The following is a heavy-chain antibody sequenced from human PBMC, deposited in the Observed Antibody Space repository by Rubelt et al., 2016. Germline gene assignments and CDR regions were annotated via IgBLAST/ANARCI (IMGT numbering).Heavy chain of an antibody. CDR3: ARGGAAAGNADY. CDR1: GGSFSGYY. Sequence: QVQLQQWGAGLLKPSETLSLTCAVYGGSFSGYYWSWIRQPPGKGLEWIGEINHSGSTNYNPSLNSRVTISVDRSKNQFSLKVSSVTAADTAVYYCARGGAAAGNADYWGQGTLVTVSS. J-gene: IGHJ4*02. CDR2: INHSGST. V-gene: IGHV4-34*01. D-gene: IGHD6-13*01.